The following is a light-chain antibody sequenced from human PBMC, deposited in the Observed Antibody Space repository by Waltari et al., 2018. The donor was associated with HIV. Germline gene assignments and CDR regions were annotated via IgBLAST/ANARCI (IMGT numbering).Light chain of an antibody. CDR2: WAS. Sequence: DIVMTQSPASLPVSLRERATINCKSSQSVFNSSNNKKYLAWYQQKSGQSPKLISSWASNPESAVPDRICGSESEKDVTHTISSQKAEDMAVYYCEKYYDTPLTFGPGTKVDMK. CDR1: QSVFNSSNNKKY. J-gene: IGKJ3*01. CDR3: EKYYDTPLT. V-gene: IGKV4-1*01.